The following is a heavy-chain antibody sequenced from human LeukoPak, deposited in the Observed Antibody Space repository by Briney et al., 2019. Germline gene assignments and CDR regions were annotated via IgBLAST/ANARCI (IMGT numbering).Heavy chain of an antibody. D-gene: IGHD3-22*01. V-gene: IGHV4-4*07. CDR1: GGSISSYY. J-gene: IGHJ4*02. CDR2: IYTSGST. CDR3: ARLNMYYYDSSGSFDY. Sequence: SETLSLTCTVSGGSISSYYWSWIRQPAGKGLEWIGRIYTSGSTNYNPSLKSRVTMSVDTPKNQFSLKLSSVTAAETGVYYCARLNMYYYDSSGSFDYWGQGTLVTVSS.